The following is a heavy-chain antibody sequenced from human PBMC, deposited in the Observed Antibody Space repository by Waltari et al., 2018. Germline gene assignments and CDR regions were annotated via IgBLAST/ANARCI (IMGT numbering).Heavy chain of an antibody. D-gene: IGHD6-19*01. CDR2: IKSKTDGGTT. CDR1: GFTFSNAW. J-gene: IGHJ4*02. Sequence: EVQLVESGGGLVKPGGSLRLSCAASGFTFSNAWMSWVRQAPGKGLEWVGRIKSKTDGGTTDYAAPVKGRFTISRDDSKNTLYLQMNSLKTEDTAVYYCTTFPLENSGWYYFDYWGQGTLDTVSS. CDR3: TTFPLENSGWYYFDY. V-gene: IGHV3-15*01.